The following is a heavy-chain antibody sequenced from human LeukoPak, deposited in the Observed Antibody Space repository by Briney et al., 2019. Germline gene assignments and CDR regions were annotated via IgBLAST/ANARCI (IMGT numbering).Heavy chain of an antibody. CDR1: GFTFSSYW. CDR3: ARERETGAVAGRVDP. J-gene: IGHJ5*02. CDR2: IKQDGSEK. D-gene: IGHD6-19*01. Sequence: PGGSLRLSCAASGFTFSSYWMSWVRQAPGKGLEWVANIKQDGSEKYYVDSVKGRFTISRDNAKNSLYLQMNSLRAEDTAVYYCARERETGAVAGRVDPWGQGTLVTVSS. V-gene: IGHV3-7*01.